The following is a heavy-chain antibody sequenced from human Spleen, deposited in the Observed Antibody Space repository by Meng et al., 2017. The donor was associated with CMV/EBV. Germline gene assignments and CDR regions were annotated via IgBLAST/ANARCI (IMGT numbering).Heavy chain of an antibody. V-gene: IGHV3-23*01. Sequence: GESLKISCAASGFTFSSYAMSWVRQAPGKGLEWVSAISGSGGSTYYADSVKGRFTISRDNSKNTLYLQMNSLRAEDTAVYYCAKGAHDYSNQLGYGMDVWGQGTTVTVSS. J-gene: IGHJ6*02. CDR2: ISGSGGST. D-gene: IGHD4-11*01. CDR1: GFTFSSYA. CDR3: AKGAHDYSNQLGYGMDV.